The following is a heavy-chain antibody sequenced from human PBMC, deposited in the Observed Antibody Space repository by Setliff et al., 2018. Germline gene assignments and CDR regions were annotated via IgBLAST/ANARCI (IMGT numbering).Heavy chain of an antibody. Sequence: LSLTCTVSGGSISSYYWSWIRRPPGKRLEWIGYIYYSGSTNYNPSLESRVTISVDTSKNQFSLRLNSATAADTAVYYYARLRGAFDYWGQGTLVTVSS. CDR3: ARLRGAFDY. CDR1: GGSISSYY. V-gene: IGHV4-59*01. D-gene: IGHD3-16*01. J-gene: IGHJ4*02. CDR2: IYYSGST.